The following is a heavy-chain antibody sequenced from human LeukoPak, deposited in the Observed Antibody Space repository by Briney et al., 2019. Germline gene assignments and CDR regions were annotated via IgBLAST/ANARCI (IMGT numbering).Heavy chain of an antibody. CDR2: INHSGST. J-gene: IGHJ4*02. CDR3: ARGIVVVPAAFDY. V-gene: IGHV4-34*01. CDR1: GGSFSGYY. D-gene: IGHD2-2*01. Sequence: PLETLSLTCAVYGGSFSGYYWSWIRQPPGKGLEWIGEINHSGSTNYNPSLKSRVTISVDTSKNQFSLKLSSVTAADTAVYYCARGIVVVPAAFDYWGQGTLVTVSS.